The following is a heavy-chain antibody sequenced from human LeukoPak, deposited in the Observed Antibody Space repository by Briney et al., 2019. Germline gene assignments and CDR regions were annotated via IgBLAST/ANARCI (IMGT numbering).Heavy chain of an antibody. CDR2: IYSGVPT. CDR3: ARARDRGVINSFFDY. Sequence: PGGSLRLSCAASGFTVSSNYMSWVRQAPGKRLEWVSVIYSGVPTYYADSVKGRFTISRDNSKNTLYLQMNSLRAEDTAVYYCARARDRGVINSFFDYWGQGTLVTVSS. J-gene: IGHJ4*02. CDR1: GFTVSSNY. V-gene: IGHV3-53*01. D-gene: IGHD3-10*01.